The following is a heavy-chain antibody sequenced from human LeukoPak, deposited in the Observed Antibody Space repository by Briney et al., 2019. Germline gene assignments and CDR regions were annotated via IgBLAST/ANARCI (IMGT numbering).Heavy chain of an antibody. J-gene: IGHJ4*02. CDR2: FDPEDGET. Sequence: GASVKVSCKASGGTFSSYAISWVRQAPGKGLEWMGGFDPEDGETIYAQKFQGRVTMTEDTSTDTAYMELSSLRSEDTAVYYCATDWGTRGYSYGYAYWGQGTLVTVSS. D-gene: IGHD5-18*01. CDR1: GGTFSSYA. CDR3: ATDWGTRGYSYGYAY. V-gene: IGHV1-24*01.